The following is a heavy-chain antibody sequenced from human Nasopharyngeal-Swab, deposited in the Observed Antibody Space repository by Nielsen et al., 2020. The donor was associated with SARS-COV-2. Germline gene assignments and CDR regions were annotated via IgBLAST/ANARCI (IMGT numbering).Heavy chain of an antibody. D-gene: IGHD6-19*01. CDR2: INHSGST. J-gene: IGHJ3*02. CDR3: ARAGSGPLYAFDI. V-gene: IGHV4-34*01. CDR1: GGSFSGYY. Sequence: SETLSLTCAVDGGSFSGYYWSWIRQPPGKGPEWIGEINHSGSTNYNPSLKSRVTISVDTSKNQFSLKLSSVTAADTAVYYCARAGSGPLYAFDIWGQGTMVTVSS.